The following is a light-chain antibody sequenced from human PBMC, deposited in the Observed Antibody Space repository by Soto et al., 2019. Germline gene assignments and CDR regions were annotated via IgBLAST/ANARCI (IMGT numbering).Light chain of an antibody. CDR1: QGISNY. CDR3: QKYNGAPFT. V-gene: IGKV1-27*01. CDR2: AAS. J-gene: IGKJ3*01. Sequence: DIQMTQSPSSLSASVGDRVTITSRASQGISNYLAWYQQKPGKVPKLLIYAASTLQSGVPSRFSSSGSGPDFTLTISSLQPEDVATYYCQKYNGAPFTFGPGTKVDIK.